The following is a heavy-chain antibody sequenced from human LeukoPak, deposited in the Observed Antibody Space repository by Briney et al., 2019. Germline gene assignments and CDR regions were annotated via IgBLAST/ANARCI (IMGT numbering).Heavy chain of an antibody. V-gene: IGHV1-18*01. CDR2: ISAYVGHT. CDR1: GFTFTSYV. D-gene: IGHD5-12*01. J-gene: IGHJ6*02. CDR3: ARGRVASHPFYYNAMDV. Sequence: GASVKVSCKASGFTFTSYVFTWVRQAPGQGLEWMGWISAYVGHTDYAQKLQGRVTLTTDTSTSTAYMELRSLRSDDTAVYFCARGRVASHPFYYNAMDVWGQGTTVTVSS.